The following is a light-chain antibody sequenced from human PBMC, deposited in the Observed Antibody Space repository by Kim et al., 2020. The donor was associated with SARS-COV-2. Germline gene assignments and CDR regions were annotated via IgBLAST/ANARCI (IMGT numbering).Light chain of an antibody. CDR1: QSVKTY. CDR2: DAS. Sequence: LSPGERAPLFCRARQSVKTYLAWYLPKSGQAPRLLIYDASTRATGIPPRFSGSGSGTDFTLTISGLEPEDFAVYYCQQRNSWPPTFGQGTRLEIK. J-gene: IGKJ5*01. CDR3: QQRNSWPPT. V-gene: IGKV3-11*01.